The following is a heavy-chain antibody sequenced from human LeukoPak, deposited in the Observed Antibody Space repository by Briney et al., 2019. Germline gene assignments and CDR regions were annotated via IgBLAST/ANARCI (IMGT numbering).Heavy chain of an antibody. CDR3: ARDPGYSYGLPSY. Sequence: GRSLRLSCAASGFTFSSYAMHWVRQAPGKGLEWVAVISYDGSNKYYADSVKGRFTISRDNSKNTLYLQMNSLRAEDTAVYNCARDPGYSYGLPSYWGQGTLVTVSS. V-gene: IGHV3-30-3*01. CDR1: GFTFSSYA. J-gene: IGHJ4*02. CDR2: ISYDGSNK. D-gene: IGHD5-18*01.